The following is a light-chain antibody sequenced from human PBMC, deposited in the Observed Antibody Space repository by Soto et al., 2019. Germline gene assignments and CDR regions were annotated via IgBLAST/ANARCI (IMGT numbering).Light chain of an antibody. J-gene: IGKJ1*01. CDR3: LQRSDWRT. CDR2: DAS. V-gene: IGKV3-11*01. Sequence: EIVMTQSPATLSLFPGERATLSCRASQSVRAHLAWYQQKPGQAPRLLIYDASRRASGVPARFSGSGSGTDFTLTISRLEPEDFAVYYCLQRSDWRTFGRGTKVDIK. CDR1: QSVRAH.